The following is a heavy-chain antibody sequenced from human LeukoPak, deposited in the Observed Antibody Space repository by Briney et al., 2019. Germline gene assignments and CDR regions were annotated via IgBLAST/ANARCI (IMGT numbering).Heavy chain of an antibody. V-gene: IGHV1-69*04. Sequence: SVKVSCKASGYTFTSYAISWVRQAPGQGLEWMGRIIPILGIANYAQKFQGRVTITADKSTSTAYMELSSLRSEDTAVYYCARGDSGSWESFDYWGQGTLVTVSS. CDR2: IIPILGIA. CDR1: GYTFTSYA. J-gene: IGHJ4*02. CDR3: ARGDSGSWESFDY. D-gene: IGHD1-26*01.